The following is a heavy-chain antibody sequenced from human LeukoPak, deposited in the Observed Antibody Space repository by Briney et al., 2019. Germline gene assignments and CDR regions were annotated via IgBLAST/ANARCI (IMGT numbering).Heavy chain of an antibody. V-gene: IGHV3-30*02. J-gene: IGHJ4*02. D-gene: IGHD6-19*01. Sequence: TGGSLRLSCAASGISFRSYGMHWVRQAPGKGLEWVSFIRFDGSKNYYADSVKGRFTISRDNSKNTLYLQMNSLRTEDTAVYYCATDRSGGWFEYWGQGTLVTVSS. CDR2: IRFDGSKN. CDR3: ATDRSGGWFEY. CDR1: GISFRSYG.